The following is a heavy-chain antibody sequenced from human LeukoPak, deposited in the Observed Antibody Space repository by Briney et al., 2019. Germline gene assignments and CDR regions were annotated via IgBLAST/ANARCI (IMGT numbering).Heavy chain of an antibody. Sequence: GGSLSLSCSASGFTCSSYEMDWLRHAQGKGREGSSYINSRNNTIDYADSGKGRFTIARYNAKNSLFMQVNSLRAEDTAIYYCARERRSYDILTGDSWYFDLWGRGTLVTVSS. CDR3: ARERRSYDILTGDSWYFDL. D-gene: IGHD3-9*01. CDR2: INSRNNTI. V-gene: IGHV3-48*03. CDR1: GFTCSSYE. J-gene: IGHJ2*01.